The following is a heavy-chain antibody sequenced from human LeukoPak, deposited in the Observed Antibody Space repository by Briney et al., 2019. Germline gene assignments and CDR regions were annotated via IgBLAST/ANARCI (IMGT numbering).Heavy chain of an antibody. D-gene: IGHD2-15*01. CDR2: IYHSGNT. V-gene: IGHV4-38-2*02. CDR1: GGPISSYY. CDR3: ARCLGGGSCDTFDI. Sequence: RSSETLSLTCNVSGGPISSYYWGWIRQPPGKGLEWIGSIYHSGNTYYNPSLKGRVTISVDTSKNQFSLKLSSVTAADTAVYYCARCLGGGSCDTFDIWGQGTMVTVSS. J-gene: IGHJ3*02.